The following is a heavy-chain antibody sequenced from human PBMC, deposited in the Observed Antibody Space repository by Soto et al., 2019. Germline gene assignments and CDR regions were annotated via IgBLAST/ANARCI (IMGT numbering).Heavy chain of an antibody. CDR3: AREDTNYYYGMDV. J-gene: IGHJ6*02. CDR2: IYYSGST. Sequence: SETLSLTCTVSGGSISSGGYYWSWIRQHPGKGLEWIGYIYYSGSTYYNPSLKSRVTISVDTSKNQFSLKLSSVTAADTAVYYCAREDTNYYYGMDVWGQGTTVTVS. V-gene: IGHV4-31*03. CDR1: GGSISSGGYY. D-gene: IGHD5-18*01.